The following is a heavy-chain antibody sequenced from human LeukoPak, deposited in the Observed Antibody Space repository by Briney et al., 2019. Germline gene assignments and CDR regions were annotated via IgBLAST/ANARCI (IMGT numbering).Heavy chain of an antibody. CDR2: INHSGST. D-gene: IGHD5-18*01. Sequence: SETLSLTCAVYGGSFSGYYWSWIRQPPGKGLEWIGEINHSGSTNYNPSLKSRVTISVDTSKNQFSPKLSSVTAADTAVYYCARGEGYSYGYKLFDYWGQGTLVTVSS. CDR1: GGSFSGYY. CDR3: ARGEGYSYGYKLFDY. V-gene: IGHV4-34*01. J-gene: IGHJ4*02.